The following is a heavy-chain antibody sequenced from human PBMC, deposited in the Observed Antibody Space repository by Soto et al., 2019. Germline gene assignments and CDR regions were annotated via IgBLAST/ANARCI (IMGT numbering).Heavy chain of an antibody. J-gene: IGHJ5*02. V-gene: IGHV1-2*04. Sequence: QVQLVQSGAEVKKPGVSVKVSCKASGYTFTGYYMHWVRQAPGQGLEWMGWINPNSGGTNYAQKFQGWVTMTRDTSISTAYMELSRLRSDDTAVYYCARSNVAAAANNWFDPWGQGTLVTVSS. CDR1: GYTFTGYY. CDR3: ARSNVAAAANNWFDP. D-gene: IGHD6-13*01. CDR2: INPNSGGT.